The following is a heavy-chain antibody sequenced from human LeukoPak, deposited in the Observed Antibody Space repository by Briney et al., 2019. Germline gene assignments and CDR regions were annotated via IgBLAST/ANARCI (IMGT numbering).Heavy chain of an antibody. J-gene: IGHJ4*02. CDR3: ARVGGDYYDSSGFDY. Sequence: ASVKVSCKASGGTFSSYAISWVRQAPGQGLVWMGRIIPILGIANYAQKFQGRVTITADKSTSTAYMELSSLRSEDTAVYYCARVGGDYYDSSGFDYWGQGTLVTVSS. CDR1: GGTFSSYA. D-gene: IGHD3-22*01. CDR2: IIPILGIA. V-gene: IGHV1-69*04.